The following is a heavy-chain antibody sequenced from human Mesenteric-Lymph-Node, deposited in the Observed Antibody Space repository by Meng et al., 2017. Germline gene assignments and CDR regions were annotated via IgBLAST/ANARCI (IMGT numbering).Heavy chain of an antibody. CDR2: ISGSGST. D-gene: IGHD6-19*01. Sequence: GESLKISCAASGFTFLMDAMSWVRQAPGKGLEWVSGISGSGSTYYADSVKGRFTISRDNAKNSLYLQMNSLRAEDTAVYYCARDYRSSSGRTFDYWGQGTLVTVSS. V-gene: IGHV3-48*04. CDR3: ARDYRSSSGRTFDY. CDR1: GFTFLMDA. J-gene: IGHJ4*02.